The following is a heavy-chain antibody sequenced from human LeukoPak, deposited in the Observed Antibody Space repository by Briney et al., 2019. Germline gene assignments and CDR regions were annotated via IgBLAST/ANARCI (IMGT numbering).Heavy chain of an antibody. CDR1: GGSVSSGSYY. V-gene: IGHV4-61*01. Sequence: SETLSLTCTVSGGSVSSGSYYWSWIRQPPGKGLEWIGYIYYSGSTNYNPSLKSRVTISVDTSKNQFSLKLSSVTAADTAVYYCARTMPYYYDSSGPGVWGQGTTVTVSS. D-gene: IGHD3-22*01. CDR3: ARTMPYYYDSSGPGV. CDR2: IYYSGST. J-gene: IGHJ6*02.